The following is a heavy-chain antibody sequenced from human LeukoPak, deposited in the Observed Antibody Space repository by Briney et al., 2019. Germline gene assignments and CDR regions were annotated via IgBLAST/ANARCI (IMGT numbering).Heavy chain of an antibody. CDR1: GGSISTYY. V-gene: IGHV4-39*07. CDR3: ARLESIAARPGAFDI. CDR2: VYYSGGT. D-gene: IGHD6-6*01. Sequence: PSETLSLTCTVSGGSISTYYWSWVRQPPGKGLEWVGSVYYSGGTFYKSSLKSRVTISVDTSKNQFSLQLNSVTAADTAVYYCARLESIAARPGAFDIWGQGTMVTVSS. J-gene: IGHJ3*02.